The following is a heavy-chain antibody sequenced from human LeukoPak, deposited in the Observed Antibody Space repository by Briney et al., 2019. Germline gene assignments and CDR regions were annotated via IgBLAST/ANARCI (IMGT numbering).Heavy chain of an antibody. V-gene: IGHV1-18*01. CDR2: ISAYNGNT. D-gene: IGHD3-22*01. CDR1: GYTFTSYD. CDR3: ARSATMIVVVMPFDY. Sequence: ASVKVSCKASGYTFTSYDINWVRQAPGQGLEWMGWISAYNGNTNYAQKLQGRVTVTTDTSTSTAYMELRSLRSDDTAVYYCARSATMIVVVMPFDYWGQGTLVTVSS. J-gene: IGHJ4*02.